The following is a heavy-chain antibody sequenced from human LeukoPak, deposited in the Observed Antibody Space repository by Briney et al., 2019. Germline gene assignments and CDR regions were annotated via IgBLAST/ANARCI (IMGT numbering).Heavy chain of an antibody. CDR2: IKSKTDGVTT. CDR3: TTDPQLELGQDYYYCGMDV. J-gene: IGHJ6*02. V-gene: IGHV3-15*01. Sequence: PGGSLRLSCAASGFTFSNAWMSWVRQAPGKGLEWLGRIKSKTDGVTTDYAAPVKGRFTISRDDSKNTLNLQLNSRKNEDTALYYCTTDPQLELGQDYYYCGMDVWGQGTTVTVSS. CDR1: GFTFSNAW. D-gene: IGHD1-1*01.